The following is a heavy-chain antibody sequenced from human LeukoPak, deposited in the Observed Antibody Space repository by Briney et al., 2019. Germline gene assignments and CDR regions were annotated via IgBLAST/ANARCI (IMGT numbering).Heavy chain of an antibody. CDR2: ILSDGSNE. CDR3: ARASPGMDV. V-gene: IGHV3-30-3*01. J-gene: IGHJ6*02. Sequence: PGGSLRLSCAASGFTFSNFAMHWVRQAPGKGLEWVTLILSDGSNEQYADSVRGRFTISRDNSKNTLYLQMNSLRTEDTAVYYCARASPGMDVWGQGITVTLSS. CDR1: GFTFSNFA.